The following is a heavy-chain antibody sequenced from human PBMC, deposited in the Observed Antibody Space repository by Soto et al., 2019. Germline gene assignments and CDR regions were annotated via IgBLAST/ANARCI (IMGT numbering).Heavy chain of an antibody. J-gene: IGHJ6*02. Sequence: GGSLRLSCAASGFTFSSYAMSWVRQAPGKGLEWVSAISGSGGSTYYADSVKGRFTISRDNSKNTLYLQMNSLRAEDTAVYYCAKDLTTVTGFYYYYGMDVWGQGTTVTVSS. CDR3: AKDLTTVTGFYYYYGMDV. V-gene: IGHV3-23*01. CDR1: GFTFSSYA. CDR2: ISGSGGST. D-gene: IGHD4-17*01.